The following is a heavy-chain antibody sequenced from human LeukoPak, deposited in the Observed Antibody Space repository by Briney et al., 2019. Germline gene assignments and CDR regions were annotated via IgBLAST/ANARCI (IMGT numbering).Heavy chain of an antibody. Sequence: PGTSLRLSCAASGFSFSSYAMHWVRQAPGKGLEWVAVTSYDGTNKYYADSVKGRFTISRDNSKNTLYLQMNSLRAEDTAVYYCARMLKGGSTYFDYGGQGTLVTVS. CDR3: ARMLKGGSTYFDY. D-gene: IGHD2-15*01. J-gene: IGHJ4*02. CDR2: TSYDGTNK. CDR1: GFSFSSYA. V-gene: IGHV3-30-3*01.